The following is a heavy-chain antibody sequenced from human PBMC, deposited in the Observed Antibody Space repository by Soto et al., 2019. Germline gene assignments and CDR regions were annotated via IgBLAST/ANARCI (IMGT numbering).Heavy chain of an antibody. V-gene: IGHV4-34*01. CDR1: GGSFSGYY. CDR3: AGRASRYYYDSSGYFDY. D-gene: IGHD3-22*01. CDR2: INHSGST. J-gene: IGHJ4*02. Sequence: SETLSLTCAVYGGSFSGYYWTWIRQPPGTGLEWIGEINHSGSTNYNPSLKSRVTISVDTSKNQFSLKLSSVTAADTAVYYCAGRASRYYYDSSGYFDYWGQGTLVTVSS.